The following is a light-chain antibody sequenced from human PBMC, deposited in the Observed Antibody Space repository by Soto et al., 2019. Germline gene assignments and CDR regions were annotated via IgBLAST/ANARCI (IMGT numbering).Light chain of an antibody. V-gene: IGKV1-5*03. CDR1: QSVSSW. CDR2: RAS. CDR3: QQYNSHLRT. Sequence: DIQMTQSPSTLSASVGDRVTITCRASQSVSSWLAWYQQKPGKAPKLLIYRASNLQSGVPSRFSGSGSVTDFTLTISSLQPDDFATYYCQQYNSHLRTFGGATKVDIK. J-gene: IGKJ4*01.